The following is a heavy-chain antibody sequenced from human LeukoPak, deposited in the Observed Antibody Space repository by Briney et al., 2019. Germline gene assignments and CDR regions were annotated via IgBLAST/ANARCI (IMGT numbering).Heavy chain of an antibody. Sequence: SETLSLTCSISGASISSGLYYWNWIRQPAGKGLEWIGRIFESGKTNYNPSLKSRVTISVDTSKNQFSLKLSSVTAADTAVYYCARDLNSRNHYYYYMDVWGKGTTVTVSS. V-gene: IGHV4-61*02. CDR3: ARDLNSRNHYYYYMDV. CDR1: GASISSGLYY. D-gene: IGHD6-13*01. CDR2: IFESGKT. J-gene: IGHJ6*03.